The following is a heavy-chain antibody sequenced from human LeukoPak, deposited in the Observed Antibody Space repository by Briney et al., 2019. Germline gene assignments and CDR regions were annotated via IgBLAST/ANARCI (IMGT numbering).Heavy chain of an antibody. CDR3: ARIPKTTYFDY. J-gene: IGHJ4*02. CDR2: INSNGGRT. V-gene: IGHV3-64*04. Sequence: GGSLRLSCSASGFTFKKYAMHWVRQAPGQGLEYVSAINSNGGRTYYADSVKGRFTISRDNSENTLHLQMNSLRAEDTAVYYCARIPKTTYFDYWGQGTLVTVSS. D-gene: IGHD4-17*01. CDR1: GFTFKKYA.